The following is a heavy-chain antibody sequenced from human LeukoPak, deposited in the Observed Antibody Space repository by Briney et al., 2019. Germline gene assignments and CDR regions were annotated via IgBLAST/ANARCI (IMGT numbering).Heavy chain of an antibody. CDR3: AITNYYDSR. Sequence: SETLSLTCTVSGYSISSGYYWGWIRQPPGKGLEWIGEINHSGSTNYNPSLKSRVTISVDTSKNQFSLKLSSVTAADTAVYYCAITNYYDSRWGQGTLVTVSS. CDR2: INHSGST. J-gene: IGHJ4*02. CDR1: GYSISSGYY. D-gene: IGHD3-22*01. V-gene: IGHV4-38-2*02.